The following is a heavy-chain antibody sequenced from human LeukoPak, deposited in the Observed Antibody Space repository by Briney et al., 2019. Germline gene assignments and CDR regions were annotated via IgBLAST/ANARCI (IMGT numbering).Heavy chain of an antibody. V-gene: IGHV1-2*02. CDR2: INPNSGDT. D-gene: IGHD6-19*01. J-gene: IGHJ4*02. Sequence: ASVKVSCKASGYTFTGYYMHWVRQAPGQGLEWMGWINPNSGDTNYAQKFQGRVTVTRDTSISTAYMELSSLRSDGTAVYYCARVGSSGWYVHPTLDYWGQGTLVTVSS. CDR1: GYTFTGYY. CDR3: ARVGSSGWYVHPTLDY.